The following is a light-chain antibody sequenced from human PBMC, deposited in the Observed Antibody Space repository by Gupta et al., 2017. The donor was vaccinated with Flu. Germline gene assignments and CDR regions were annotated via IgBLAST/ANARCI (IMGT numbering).Light chain of an antibody. CDR3: QQDVSSSWT. CDR1: QSVRSDY. J-gene: IGKJ1*01. Sequence: PGERATLSCRASQSVRSDYLAWYQQKPGQAPRLLIYGAYYRATGIPDRFSGSGSGTDFTLTISRLEPEDSAVYYCQQDVSSSWTFGQGTKVEFK. CDR2: GAY. V-gene: IGKV3-20*01.